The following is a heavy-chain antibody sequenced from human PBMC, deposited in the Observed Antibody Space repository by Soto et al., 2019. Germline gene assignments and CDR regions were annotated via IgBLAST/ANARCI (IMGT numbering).Heavy chain of an antibody. J-gene: IGHJ4*02. CDR3: ARALLRVVMCYLDY. Sequence: WGCLRLSCAASGFTFSSYAMSWVRQAPGKGLEWVSAISGSGGSTYYADSVKGRFTISRDNSKNRRYLQMNSLRAEDTAVYYCARALLRVVMCYLDYWGTGTLLTTSS. CDR1: GFTFSSYA. V-gene: IGHV3-23*01. CDR2: ISGSGGST. D-gene: IGHD2-15*01.